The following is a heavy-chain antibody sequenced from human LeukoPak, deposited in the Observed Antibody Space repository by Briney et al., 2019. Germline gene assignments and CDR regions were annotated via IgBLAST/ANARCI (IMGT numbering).Heavy chain of an antibody. CDR2: ISGSGGST. CDR1: GFTFSSYA. J-gene: IGHJ4*02. Sequence: GGSLRLSCAASGFTFSSYAVSWVRQAPGKGLEWVSAISGSGGSTYYADSVKGRFTLSSDSSRNTVYFQLNNLRVEDTAIYYCAKASWVSTTDAVRWGQGTLVTVSS. V-gene: IGHV3-23*01. D-gene: IGHD1-14*01. CDR3: AKASWVSTTDAVR.